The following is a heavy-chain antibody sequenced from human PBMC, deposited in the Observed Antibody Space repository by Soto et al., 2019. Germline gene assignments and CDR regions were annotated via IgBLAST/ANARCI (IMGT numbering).Heavy chain of an antibody. CDR2: IHNTGGT. D-gene: IGHD6-19*01. CDR1: GASISNHY. V-gene: IGHV4-59*11. J-gene: IGHJ4*02. Sequence: QVQLQESGPRLVKPSETLSLTCTISGASISNHYCQWFRQPPGKGLEWIGYIHNTGGTKYNSSLKSPVTMSLDTSKNQFFLKLTSVTVADTAVYYCATGGGWLTDYWGQGTLVTVSS. CDR3: ATGGGWLTDY.